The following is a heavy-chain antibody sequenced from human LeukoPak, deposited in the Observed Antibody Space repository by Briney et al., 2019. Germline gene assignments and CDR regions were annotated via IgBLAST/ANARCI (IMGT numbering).Heavy chain of an antibody. V-gene: IGHV7-4-1*02. CDR3: ARVGRLDYGDYLAH. D-gene: IGHD4-17*01. J-gene: IGHJ4*02. CDR2: INTNTGSP. CDR1: GYTFTSYA. Sequence: GASVKVSCKASGYTFTSYAMNWVRQAPGRGLEWMGWINTNTGSPTYAQAFAGRFVFSLDTSVTTAYLQISSLRSADTAVYYCARVGRLDYGDYLAHWGPGNRITVSS.